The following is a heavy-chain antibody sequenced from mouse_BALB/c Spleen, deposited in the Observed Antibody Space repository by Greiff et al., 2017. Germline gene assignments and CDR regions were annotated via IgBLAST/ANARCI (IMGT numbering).Heavy chain of an antibody. J-gene: IGHJ2*01. CDR2: INPYNDGT. V-gene: IGHV1-14*01. D-gene: IGHD2-4*01. CDR1: GYTFTSYV. CDR3: ASVDDYDFDY. Sequence: EVKLMESGPELVKPGASVKMSCKASGYTFTSYVMHWVKQKPGQGLEWIGYINPYNDGTKYNEKFKGKATLTSDKSSSTAYMELSSLTSEDSAVYYCASVDDYDFDYWGQGTTLTVSS.